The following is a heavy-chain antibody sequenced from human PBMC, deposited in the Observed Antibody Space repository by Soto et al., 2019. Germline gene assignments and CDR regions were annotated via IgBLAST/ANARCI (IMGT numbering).Heavy chain of an antibody. CDR1: ADFTKPSNHF. Sequence: SQTRSLRCSVSADFTKPSNHFWCRVRHPPGKGPEWVASIHYNGETYHNPSLKSRVTISVDASKNQFSLRMTSVTATDTAVYYCVRVRTGTSEYDYWGQGTLVTVS. CDR2: IHYNGET. V-gene: IGHV4-39*03. D-gene: IGHD1-1*01. J-gene: IGHJ4*02. CDR3: VRVRTGTSEYDY.